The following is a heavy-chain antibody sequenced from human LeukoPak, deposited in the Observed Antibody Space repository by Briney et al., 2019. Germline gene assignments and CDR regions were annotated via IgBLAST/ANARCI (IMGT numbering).Heavy chain of an antibody. D-gene: IGHD2-8*01. V-gene: IGHV3-21*01. Sequence: GGSLRLSCAASGFTFSSYSMNWVRQAPGKGLEWVSSISSSSSYIYYADSMKGRFTISRENAKKSLYLQMKRLRAEDTAVYFCARAEWSWVFTGAFVISGQRTMVTVSS. CDR3: ARAEWSWVFTGAFVI. CDR2: ISSSSSYI. J-gene: IGHJ3*02. CDR1: GFTFSSYS.